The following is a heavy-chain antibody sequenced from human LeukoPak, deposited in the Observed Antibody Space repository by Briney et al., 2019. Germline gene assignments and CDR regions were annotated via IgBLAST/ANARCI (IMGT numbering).Heavy chain of an antibody. J-gene: IGHJ4*02. Sequence: GASVKVSCKVSGYTLTELSIHWVRQAPGEGLESVGGFDPEDGETIYAQKFQGRVTMTEDTSTDTAYMELSSLRSEDTAVYYCATGPKDGSYSPTDYWGQGTLVTVSS. V-gene: IGHV1-24*01. D-gene: IGHD2-15*01. CDR2: FDPEDGET. CDR3: ATGPKDGSYSPTDY. CDR1: GYTLTELS.